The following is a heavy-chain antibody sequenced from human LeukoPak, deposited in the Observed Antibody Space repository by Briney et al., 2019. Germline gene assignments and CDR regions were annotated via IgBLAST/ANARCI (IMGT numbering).Heavy chain of an antibody. J-gene: IGHJ4*02. CDR2: IYSGGST. V-gene: IGHV3-53*01. CDR3: ARVRASFGYFDY. CDR1: GFTVSSNY. D-gene: IGHD3-16*01. Sequence: GGSLRLSCAVSGFTVSSNYMSWVRQAPGKGLEWVSVIYSGGSTYYADSVKGRFTISRDNSKNTLYLQMNSLRAEDTAVYYCARVRASFGYFDYWGQGTLVTVSS.